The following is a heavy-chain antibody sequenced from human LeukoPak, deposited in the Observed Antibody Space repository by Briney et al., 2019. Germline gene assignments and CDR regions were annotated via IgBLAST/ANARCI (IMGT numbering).Heavy chain of an antibody. CDR1: GGSFSGYY. J-gene: IGHJ1*01. CDR3: ARAGYSSSEYFQH. D-gene: IGHD5-18*01. CDR2: INHSGST. Sequence: PSETLSLTCTVYGGSFSGYYWSWIRQPPGKGLEWSGEINHSGSTNYNPSLKSRVTISVDTSKNQFSLKLSSVTAADTAVYYCARAGYSSSEYFQHWGQGTLVTVSS. V-gene: IGHV4-34*01.